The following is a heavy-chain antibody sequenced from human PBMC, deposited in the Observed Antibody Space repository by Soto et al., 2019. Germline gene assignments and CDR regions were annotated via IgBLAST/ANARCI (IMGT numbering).Heavy chain of an antibody. V-gene: IGHV3-23*01. J-gene: IGHJ4*02. CDR2: ISGHGDAT. Sequence: GGSLRLSCAASGFPFTGYAMSWVRQAPGKGLEWVSAISGHGDATFYADSVKGRFTISRDNSKNTLYLHMNSLRAEDTALYYCANSRVSMVRGLIIIPSYWGQGTLVTVSS. CDR3: ANSRVSMVRGLIIIPSY. CDR1: GFPFTGYA. D-gene: IGHD3-10*01.